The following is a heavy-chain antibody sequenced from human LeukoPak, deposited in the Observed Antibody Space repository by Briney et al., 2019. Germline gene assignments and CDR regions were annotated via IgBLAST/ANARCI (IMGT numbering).Heavy chain of an antibody. CDR2: IYYSGST. Sequence: SETLSLTCTVSGGSISSGGYYWSWIRQHPGKGLEWIGYIYYSGSTYYNPPLKSRVTISVDTSKNQFSLKLSSVTAADTAVYYCARYLRGSFDYWGQGTLVTVSS. V-gene: IGHV4-31*03. J-gene: IGHJ4*02. D-gene: IGHD3-10*01. CDR1: GGSISSGGYY. CDR3: ARYLRGSFDY.